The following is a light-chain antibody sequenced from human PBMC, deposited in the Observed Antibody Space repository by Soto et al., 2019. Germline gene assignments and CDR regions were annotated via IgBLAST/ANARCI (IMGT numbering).Light chain of an antibody. J-gene: IGLJ1*01. V-gene: IGLV2-14*03. CDR1: SSDVGAYNF. CDR2: NVY. Sequence: QRRSVSECPCQWMTYSYTETSSDVGAYNFVSWHQQHPGKAPKLMIYNVYDRPSGISYRFSGSKSGNTASLTISGLQGEDEADYYCSAYTVTRIYAFGTGTNVTVL. CDR3: SAYTVTRIYA.